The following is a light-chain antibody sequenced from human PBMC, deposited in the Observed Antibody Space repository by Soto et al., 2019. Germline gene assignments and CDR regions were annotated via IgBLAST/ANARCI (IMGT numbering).Light chain of an antibody. CDR3: SSYAGSNNFV. CDR1: SSDVGGYNF. Sequence: QSVLTQPPSASGSPGQSVTISCTGTSSDVGGYNFVSWYQHHPGKAPKLMIYQVSKRPPGVPDRFSGSKSGNTASLTVSGLQAEDEADYYCSSYAGSNNFVFGTGTKVTVL. V-gene: IGLV2-8*01. CDR2: QVS. J-gene: IGLJ1*01.